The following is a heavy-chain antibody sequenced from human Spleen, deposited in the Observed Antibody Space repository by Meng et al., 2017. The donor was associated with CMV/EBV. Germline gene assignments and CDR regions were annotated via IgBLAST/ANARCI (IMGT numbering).Heavy chain of an antibody. D-gene: IGHD2-2*01. CDR2: ISYDGADK. CDR3: ARALTSRHYFDY. CDR1: GFTFNNYA. J-gene: IGHJ4*02. Sequence: SCAGSGFTFNNYAMHWVRQAPGKGLQWVAVISYDGADKYYADSVKGRFTISRDNSKNTLYLQMNSLRTEDTAVYYCARALTSRHYFDYWGQGTLVTVSS. V-gene: IGHV3-30*04.